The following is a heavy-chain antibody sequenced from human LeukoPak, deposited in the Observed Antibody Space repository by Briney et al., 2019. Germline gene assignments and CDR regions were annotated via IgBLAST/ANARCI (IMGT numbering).Heavy chain of an antibody. D-gene: IGHD4-17*01. CDR1: GFTVSSNY. Sequence: WGSLSLSCTASGFTVSSNYMSWVRQAPGKGLEWISDIYSGGSTYYTDSLKSRFTISRDNSKNQLYLKMNTLTAADTAVYYCARWKTLTTEAFDSWVQGRKVADCS. CDR2: IYSGGST. V-gene: IGHV3-66*02. J-gene: IGHJ3*02. CDR3: ARWKTLTTEAFDS.